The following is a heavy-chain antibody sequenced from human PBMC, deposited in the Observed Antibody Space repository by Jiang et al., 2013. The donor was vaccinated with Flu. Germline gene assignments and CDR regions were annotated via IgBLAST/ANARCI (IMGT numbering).Heavy chain of an antibody. V-gene: IGHV3-21*01. CDR1: GFTFSSYS. CDR2: ISSSSSYI. D-gene: IGHD5-18*01. Sequence: VQLVESGGGLVKPGGSLRLSCAASGFTFSSYSMNWVRQAPGKGLEWVSSISSSSSYIYYADSVKGRFTISRDNAKNSLYLQMNSLRAEDTAVYYCARDLRRHGYSYGYGWGQGTLGHRLL. J-gene: IGHJ4*02. CDR3: ARDLRRHGYSYGYG.